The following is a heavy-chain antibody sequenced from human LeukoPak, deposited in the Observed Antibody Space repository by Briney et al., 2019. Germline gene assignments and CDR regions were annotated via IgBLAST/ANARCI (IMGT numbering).Heavy chain of an antibody. V-gene: IGHV1-18*04. CDR1: GYTFTGYY. CDR3: ARDYGSGGLFDY. J-gene: IGHJ4*02. D-gene: IGHD3-10*01. Sequence: VASVKVSCKASGYTFTGYYMHWVRQAPGQGLEWMGWISAYNGNTNYAPKLQGRVTMTIDISTSTTYMELGSLRSDDTAVYYCARDYGSGGLFDYWGQGTLVTVSS. CDR2: ISAYNGNT.